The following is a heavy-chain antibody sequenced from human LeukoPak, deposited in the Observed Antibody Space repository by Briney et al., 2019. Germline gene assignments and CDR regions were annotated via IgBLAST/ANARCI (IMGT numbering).Heavy chain of an antibody. CDR2: IIPIFGTA. V-gene: IGHV1-69*06. Sequence: SVKVSCKASGGTFSSYAISWVRQAPGQGLEWMGGIIPIFGTANYAQKFQGRVTITADKSTSTAYMELSRLRSDDTAVYYCARGKIRIVVPAAMAYWGQGTLVTVSS. D-gene: IGHD2-2*01. J-gene: IGHJ4*02. CDR3: ARGKIRIVVPAAMAY. CDR1: GGTFSSYA.